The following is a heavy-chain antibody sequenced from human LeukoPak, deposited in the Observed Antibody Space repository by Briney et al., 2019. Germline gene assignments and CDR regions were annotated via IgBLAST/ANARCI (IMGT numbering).Heavy chain of an antibody. CDR2: IYYSGST. CDR3: ARSVGKTSGSDY. CDR1: SGSMTSYF. V-gene: IGHV4-59*04. D-gene: IGHD1-26*01. J-gene: IGHJ4*02. Sequence: SETLSLTCTVSSGSMTSYFWSWIRQPPGKGLEWIATIYYSGSTYYNPSLKTRVSISADTSKNQFSLKLSSVTAADTAVYYCARSVGKTSGSDYWGQGTLVTVSS.